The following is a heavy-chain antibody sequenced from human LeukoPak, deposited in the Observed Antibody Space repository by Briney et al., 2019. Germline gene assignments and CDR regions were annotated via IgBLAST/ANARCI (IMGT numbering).Heavy chain of an antibody. CDR2: VYISGST. J-gene: IGHJ4*02. Sequence: PSETLSLTCNVSGGSVSSYYWSWIRQPAGKGLEWIGRVYISGSTNYNPSLKSRVIISVDKSKNQFSLKLSSVTAADTAVYYCARRGPGGMVGPNDYWGQGTLVTVSS. CDR3: ARRGPGGMVGPNDY. D-gene: IGHD1-26*01. CDR1: GGSVSSYY. V-gene: IGHV4-4*07.